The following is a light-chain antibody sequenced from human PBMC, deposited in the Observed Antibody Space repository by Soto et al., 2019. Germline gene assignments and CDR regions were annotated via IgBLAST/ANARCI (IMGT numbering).Light chain of an antibody. J-gene: IGKJ4*01. CDR3: MQALQTPLT. CDR2: LGS. Sequence: DIVMTQSPLSLPVTPGEPASISCRSSQSLLHSSGYNYVDWYLQKPGQSPQLLIYLGSTRASGVPDRFSGGGSGTEFTLKISRVEAEAAGVYYCMQALQTPLTFGGGTKVEIK. V-gene: IGKV2-28*01. CDR1: QSLLHSSGYNY.